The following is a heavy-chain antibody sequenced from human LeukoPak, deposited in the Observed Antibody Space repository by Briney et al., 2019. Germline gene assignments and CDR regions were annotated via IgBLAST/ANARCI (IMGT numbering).Heavy chain of an antibody. CDR3: ARDSYGPGYYYGMDV. V-gene: IGHV3-13*01. CDR2: IGSAGDT. Sequence: GGSLRLSCAASGFTFSNYDLHWVRQATGKGLEWVSGIGSAGDTDYLGSVKGRFTISRENANNSLYLLMSSLKAGDTAVYYCARDSYGPGYYYGMDVWGQGTTVTVSS. CDR1: GFTFSNYD. D-gene: IGHD4-17*01. J-gene: IGHJ6*02.